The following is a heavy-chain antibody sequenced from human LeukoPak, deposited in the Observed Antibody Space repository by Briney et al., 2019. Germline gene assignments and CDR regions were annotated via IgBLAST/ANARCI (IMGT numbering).Heavy chain of an antibody. J-gene: IGHJ4*02. D-gene: IGHD3-22*01. CDR2: IYFGGNT. CDR3: ARQGTYYYDSTKFTFDY. V-gene: IGHV4-39*01. CDR1: GDSVSSTYYY. Sequence: PSETLSLTCTVSGDSVSSTYYYWGWIRQPPGKGLEWIGSIYFGGNTYYNSSLKSRVTISIDTSKNQFSLNLSSVTAADTAVYYCARQGTYYYDSTKFTFDYWGQGTLVSVSS.